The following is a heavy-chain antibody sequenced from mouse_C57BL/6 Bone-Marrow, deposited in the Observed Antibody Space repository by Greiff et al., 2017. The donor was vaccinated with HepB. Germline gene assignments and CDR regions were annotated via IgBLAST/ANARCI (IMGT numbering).Heavy chain of an antibody. V-gene: IGHV1-55*01. CDR3: ARGSTMVPSWFAY. D-gene: IGHD2-2*01. Sequence: VKLMESGAELVKPGASVKMSCKASGYTFTSYWITWVKQRPGQGLEWIGDIYPGSGSTNYNEKFKSKATLTVDTSSSTAYMQLSSLTSEDSAVYYCARGSTMVPSWFAYWGQGTLVTFSA. CDR2: IYPGSGST. J-gene: IGHJ3*01. CDR1: GYTFTSYW.